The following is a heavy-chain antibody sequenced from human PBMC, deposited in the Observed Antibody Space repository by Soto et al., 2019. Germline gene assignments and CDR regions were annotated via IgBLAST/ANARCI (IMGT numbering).Heavy chain of an antibody. CDR3: ARSSTRMVRGGGEFDP. CDR1: GGTFSSYA. V-gene: IGHV1-69*01. D-gene: IGHD3-10*01. CDR2: IIPIFDTA. Sequence: VQLVQSGAEVKKPGSSVKVSCKSSGGTFSSYAISWVRQAPGQGLEWMGGIIPIFDTANYAQQFQGRVTITADESTSTAYMELSSLSSEDTAVYYCARSSTRMVRGGGEFDPWGQGTLVTVSS. J-gene: IGHJ5*02.